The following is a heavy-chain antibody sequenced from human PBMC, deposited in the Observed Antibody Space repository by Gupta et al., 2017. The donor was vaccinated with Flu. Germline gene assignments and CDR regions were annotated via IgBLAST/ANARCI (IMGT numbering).Heavy chain of an antibody. D-gene: IGHD1-1*01. J-gene: IGHJ5*01. CDR1: FFFSTYA. CDR2: ISGRYGAT. CDR3: AKLESGTRFYS. V-gene: IGHV3-23*01. Sequence: FFFSTYAMTWVRKAPGKGLEWGSSISGRYGATYYEDYVKGRVTISRDNSKNTLYLQIDILTAGDTAVYYCAKLESGTRFYSWGKGILATVSS.